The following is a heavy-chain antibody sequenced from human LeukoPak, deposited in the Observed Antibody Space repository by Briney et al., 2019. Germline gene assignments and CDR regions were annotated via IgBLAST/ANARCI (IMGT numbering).Heavy chain of an antibody. CDR3: ARVSSNYCVDY. J-gene: IGHJ4*02. CDR2: ISSNGDST. CDR1: GFPLGLYA. Sequence: GGSLSHLRGVCGFPLGLYALQCVRPAPRRGFEYVSAISSNGDSTYYGESVKGRFTISRDNSKNTLYLQMGSLRPDDMAVYYCARVSSNYCVDYWGQGTLVTVSS. V-gene: IGHV3-64*02. D-gene: IGHD2-21*01.